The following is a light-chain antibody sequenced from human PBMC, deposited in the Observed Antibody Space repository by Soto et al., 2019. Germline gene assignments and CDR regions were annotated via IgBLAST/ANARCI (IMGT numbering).Light chain of an antibody. V-gene: IGLV1-47*02. CDR1: SSNIGGTNY. J-gene: IGLJ2*01. Sequence: QSVLTQPPSESGTPGQRVFISCSGSSSNIGGTNYAYWYQQLPGAAPKLLMHSNNLRPSGVPERISGSKSGTSASLAISGLRSEDEAVYYCASWDDRLGAVIFGGGTKGTVL. CDR3: ASWDDRLGAVI. CDR2: SNN.